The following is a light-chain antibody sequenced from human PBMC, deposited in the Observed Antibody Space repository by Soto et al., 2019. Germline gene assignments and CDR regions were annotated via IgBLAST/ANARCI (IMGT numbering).Light chain of an antibody. CDR2: DAS. V-gene: IGKV1-5*01. CDR1: QSFTRW. CDR3: QKYNSYLWT. Sequence: DIQMTQSPSTLPASVGDRVTITCRASQSFTRWLAWYQQKPGKAPKLLIYDASNLEIGVPSRFSGSGSGTEFTLTISSLQPEDFATYYCQKYNSYLWTFGQGTNVDIK. J-gene: IGKJ1*01.